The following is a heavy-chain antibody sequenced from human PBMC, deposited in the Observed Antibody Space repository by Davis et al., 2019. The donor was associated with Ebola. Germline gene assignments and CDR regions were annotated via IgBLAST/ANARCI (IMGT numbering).Heavy chain of an antibody. V-gene: IGHV4-59*01. CDR2: IYYSGST. CDR3: ARKTGGIDL. J-gene: IGHJ5*01. CDR1: GGSISSYY. D-gene: IGHD1-14*01. Sequence: SETLSLTCTVSGGSISSYYWSWIRQPPGKGLEWIGYIYYSGSTNYNPSLKSRVTISVDTSKNQFALKLSSVTAADTAVYYCARKTGGIDLWGQGTQVTVSS.